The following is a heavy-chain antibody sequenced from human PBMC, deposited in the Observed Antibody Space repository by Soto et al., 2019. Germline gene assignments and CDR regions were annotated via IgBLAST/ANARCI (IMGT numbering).Heavy chain of an antibody. D-gene: IGHD2-15*01. CDR3: AKGRYYSGGSCYLAY. V-gene: IGHV3-23*01. Sequence: GGSLRLSCAASGFTFSSYAMSWVRQAPGKGLEWVSAISGSGGSTYYADSVKGRFTISRDNSKNTLYLQMTSLRAEDTAVYYCAKGRYYSGGSCYLAYWGQGTLVTVSS. CDR1: GFTFSSYA. CDR2: ISGSGGST. J-gene: IGHJ4*02.